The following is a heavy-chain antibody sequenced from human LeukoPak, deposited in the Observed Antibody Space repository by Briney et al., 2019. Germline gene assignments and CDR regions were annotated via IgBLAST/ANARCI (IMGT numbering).Heavy chain of an antibody. CDR2: INHSGST. D-gene: IGHD1-26*01. CDR1: GGSFSGYY. V-gene: IGHV4-34*01. CDR3: ARAGWYSGSYNDY. J-gene: IGHJ4*02. Sequence: SETLSLTCAVYGGSFSGYYWSWIRQPPGEGLEWIGEINHSGSTNCNPSLKSRVTISVDTSKNQFSLKLSSVTAADTAVYYCARAGWYSGSYNDYWGQGTLVTVSS.